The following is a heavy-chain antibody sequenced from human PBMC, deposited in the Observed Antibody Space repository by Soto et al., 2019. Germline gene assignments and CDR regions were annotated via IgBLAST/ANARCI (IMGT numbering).Heavy chain of an antibody. CDR1: GGSISSGGYS. CDR2: IYHSGST. D-gene: IGHD6-13*01. V-gene: IGHV4-30-2*01. J-gene: IGHJ4*02. Sequence: QLQLQESGSGLVKPSQTLSLTCAVSGGSISSGGYSWSWIRQPPGKGLEWIGYIYHSGSTYYNPSLXXRXTXTVDRSKNQFSLKLSSVTAADTAVYYCASGQQLVRNYWGQGTLVTVSS. CDR3: ASGQQLVRNY.